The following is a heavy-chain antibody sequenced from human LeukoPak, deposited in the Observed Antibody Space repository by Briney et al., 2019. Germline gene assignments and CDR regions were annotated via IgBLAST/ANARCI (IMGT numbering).Heavy chain of an antibody. CDR2: ISWNSASI. V-gene: IGHV3-9*01. J-gene: IGHJ4*02. CDR1: GFTFHHYA. Sequence: GVSLRLSCAASGFTFHHYAIHWVRQVPGKGLEWVSGISWNSASIGYADSVRGRFTISRDNAKNSVYLQMNSLRAEDTAFYYCAKDKAPLYSGYDWDLDFWGQGTLVTVSS. D-gene: IGHD5-12*01. CDR3: AKDKAPLYSGYDWDLDF.